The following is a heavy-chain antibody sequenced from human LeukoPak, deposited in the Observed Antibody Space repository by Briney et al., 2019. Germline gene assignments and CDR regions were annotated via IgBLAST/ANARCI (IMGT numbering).Heavy chain of an antibody. CDR3: ASSPRIAAAGLDY. J-gene: IGHJ4*02. V-gene: IGHV3-11*01. CDR1: GFTFSDYY. Sequence: GGSLRLSCAASGFTFSDYYMSWIRQASGKGLEWVSYISSSGSTIYYADSVKGRFTISRDNAKNSLYLQMNSLRAEDTAVYYCASSPRIAAAGLDYWGQGTLVTVSS. CDR2: ISSSGSTI. D-gene: IGHD6-13*01.